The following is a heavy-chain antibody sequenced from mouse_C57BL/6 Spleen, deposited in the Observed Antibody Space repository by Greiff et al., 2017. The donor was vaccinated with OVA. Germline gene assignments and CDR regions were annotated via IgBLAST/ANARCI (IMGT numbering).Heavy chain of an antibody. V-gene: IGHV1-69*01. J-gene: IGHJ2*01. D-gene: IGHD1-1*01. CDR3: AREGITTVVARYYFDY. Sequence: VQLQQPGAELVMPGASVKLSCKASGYTFTSYWMHWVKQRPGQGLEWIGEIDPSDSYTNYNQKFKGKSTLTVDKSSSTAYMQLSSLTSEDSAVYYCAREGITTVVARYYFDYWGQGTTLTVSS. CDR2: IDPSDSYT. CDR1: GYTFTSYW.